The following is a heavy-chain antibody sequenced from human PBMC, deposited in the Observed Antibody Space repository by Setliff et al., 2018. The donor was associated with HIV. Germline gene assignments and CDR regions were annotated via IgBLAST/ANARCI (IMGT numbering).Heavy chain of an antibody. CDR3: ARGTYYDFWSDYGGAAFEI. V-gene: IGHV4-34*01. J-gene: IGHJ6*01. CDR2: INHSGSS. Sequence: TLSLTCAVYGRSFNDNSWNWIRQPPGKGLEWIGEINHSGSSYYNPSLKSRVTISSDASRKQFFLRLTSVTAADTAVYYCARGTYYDFWSDYGGAAFEIWGQGTKVTVSS. CDR1: GRSFNDNS. D-gene: IGHD3-3*01.